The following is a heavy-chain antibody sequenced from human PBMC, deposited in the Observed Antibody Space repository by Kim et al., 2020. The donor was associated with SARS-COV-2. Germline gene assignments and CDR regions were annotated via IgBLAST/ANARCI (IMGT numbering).Heavy chain of an antibody. Sequence: GGSLRLSCAASGFTFNNFGMSWVRQNPGRGLEWICRIRSKTDSGTADYSATVKVRFSISSANSTNTLHLHMNRLKTEDTAVYYCTVDGVGGTSHFDSCG. CDR1: GFTFNNFG. J-gene: IGHJ4*01. V-gene: IGHV3-15*01. CDR3: TVDGVGGTSHFDS. D-gene: IGHD3-16*01. CDR2: IRSKTDSGTA.